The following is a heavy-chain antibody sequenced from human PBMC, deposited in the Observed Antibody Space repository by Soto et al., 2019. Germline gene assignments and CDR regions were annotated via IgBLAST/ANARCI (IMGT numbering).Heavy chain of an antibody. V-gene: IGHV3-21*01. CDR3: AREDSIIIPAVSDF. J-gene: IGHJ4*02. CDR2: VSKSDYT. Sequence: GGSLRLSCAVSGFTFNNFGINWVRQAPGKGLEWVSSVSKSDYTYYSDSVKGRFTISRDNAKNSVSLQMNTLRAEDTAVYYCAREDSIIIPAVSDFWGQGTLVTVSS. D-gene: IGHD2-2*01. CDR1: GFTFNNFG.